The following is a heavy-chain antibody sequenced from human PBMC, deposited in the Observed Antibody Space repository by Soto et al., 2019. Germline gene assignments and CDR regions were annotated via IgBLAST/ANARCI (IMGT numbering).Heavy chain of an antibody. J-gene: IGHJ4*02. CDR2: ISTSKGNT. V-gene: IGHV1-18*01. CDR1: GYTFTSYG. CDR3: ATRSPAFDF. Sequence: VQLVQSGPEVKKPGASVKVSCKTSGYTFTSYGIAWVRQAPGQGLEWMGWISTSKGNTNYAQKFQGRVPMTTDTSTSTAYMELRSLRSDDTAVYYCATRSPAFDFWGQGTLVTVSS.